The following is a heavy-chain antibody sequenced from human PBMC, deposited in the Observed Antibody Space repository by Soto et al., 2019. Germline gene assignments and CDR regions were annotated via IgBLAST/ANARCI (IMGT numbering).Heavy chain of an antibody. D-gene: IGHD5-18*01. J-gene: IGHJ6*02. CDR3: AKDTAMVYYYYYYGMDV. Sequence: GGPLSLSCAASGFTFSSYGMHWVRQAPGKGLEWVAVISYDGSNKYYADSVKGRFTISRDNSKNTLYLQMNSLRAEDTAVYYCAKDTAMVYYYYYYGMDVWGQGTTVTVSS. CDR1: GFTFSSYG. V-gene: IGHV3-30*18. CDR2: ISYDGSNK.